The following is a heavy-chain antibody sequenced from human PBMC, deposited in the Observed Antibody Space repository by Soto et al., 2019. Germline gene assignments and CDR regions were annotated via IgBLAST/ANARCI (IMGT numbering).Heavy chain of an antibody. V-gene: IGHV3-53*01. J-gene: IGHJ6*02. D-gene: IGHD3-10*01. Sequence: PGGSLRLSCAASGFTVSSNYMSWVRQAPGKGLEWVSVIYSGGSTYYADSVKGRFTISRDNSKNTLYLQMNSLRAEDTAVYYCARGGYYYGSGSYNNYGMDVWGQGTTVTVSS. CDR1: GFTVSSNY. CDR3: ARGGYYYGSGSYNNYGMDV. CDR2: IYSGGST.